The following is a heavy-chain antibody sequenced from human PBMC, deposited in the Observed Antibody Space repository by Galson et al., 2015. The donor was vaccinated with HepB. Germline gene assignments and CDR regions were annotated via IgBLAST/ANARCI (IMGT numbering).Heavy chain of an antibody. CDR2: ISSSSSYI. V-gene: IGHV3-21*01. D-gene: IGHD4-17*01. CDR3: ARREHYGDYGWGLKTDAFDI. J-gene: IGHJ3*02. CDR1: GFTFSSYS. Sequence: SLRLSCAASGFTFSSYSMNWVRQAPGKGLEWVSSISSSSSYIYYADSVKGRFTISRDNAKNSLYLQMNSLRAEDTAVYYCARREHYGDYGWGLKTDAFDIWGQGTMVTVSS.